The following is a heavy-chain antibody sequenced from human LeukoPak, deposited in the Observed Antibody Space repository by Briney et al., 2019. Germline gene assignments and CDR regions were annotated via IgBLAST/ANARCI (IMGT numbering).Heavy chain of an antibody. D-gene: IGHD6-19*01. CDR1: GYAFTSYS. V-gene: IGHV1-46*01. CDR2: INPSGGST. CDR3: VGGSGWTDAFDI. J-gene: IGHJ3*02. Sequence: ASVKVSCKASGYAFTSYSMHWVRRAPGQGLEWMGIINPSGGSTSYAQKFQGRVTMTRDTSTSTLYMELSSLRSEDTAVYYCVGGSGWTDAFDIWGQGTMVTVSS.